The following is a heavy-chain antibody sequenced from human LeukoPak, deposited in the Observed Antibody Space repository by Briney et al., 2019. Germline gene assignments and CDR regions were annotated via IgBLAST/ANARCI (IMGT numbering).Heavy chain of an antibody. V-gene: IGHV3-23*01. CDR1: GFTFSSYA. J-gene: IGHJ4*02. CDR3: AKARPKIWLAPDY. Sequence: GGSLRLSCAASGFTFSSYAMSWVRQAPGKGLEWVSVISGSGGSTYYADSVKGRFTISRDNAKNSLYLQMNSLRAEDTAVYYCAKARPKIWLAPDYWGQGTLVTVSS. D-gene: IGHD6-19*01. CDR2: ISGSGGST.